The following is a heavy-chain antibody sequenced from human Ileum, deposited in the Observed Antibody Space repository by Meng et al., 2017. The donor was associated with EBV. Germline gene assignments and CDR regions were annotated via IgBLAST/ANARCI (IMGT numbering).Heavy chain of an antibody. CDR3: ARSSPIVRGLDY. CDR2: VYHDGAT. J-gene: IGHJ4*02. D-gene: IGHD3-10*01. V-gene: IGHV4-4*02. CDR1: GASVSGSDC. Sequence: QRPLHLSAPRLVKPSGSLSLTCAVSGASVSGSDCCSWLRQPPGKGLGWIGEVYHDGATNYHPSLKSRVTISLDKSKNEVNLHLNSLTAADTAVYFCARSSPIVRGLDYWGQGTLVTVSS.